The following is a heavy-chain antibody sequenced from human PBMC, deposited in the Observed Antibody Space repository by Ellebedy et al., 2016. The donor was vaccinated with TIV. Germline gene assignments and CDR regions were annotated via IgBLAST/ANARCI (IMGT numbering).Heavy chain of an antibody. CDR1: GYSFSTYW. CDR3: ARLYCTGGDCYPFDAFDI. Sequence: GESLKISXKASGYSFSTYWVGWVRQMPGKGLEWMGIIDPGDSDTRYSPSFEGRVTISADKSITTAYLQWSSLKASDTAMYYCARLYCTGGDCYPFDAFDIWGQGTMVTVSS. J-gene: IGHJ3*02. V-gene: IGHV5-51*01. CDR2: IDPGDSDT. D-gene: IGHD2-8*02.